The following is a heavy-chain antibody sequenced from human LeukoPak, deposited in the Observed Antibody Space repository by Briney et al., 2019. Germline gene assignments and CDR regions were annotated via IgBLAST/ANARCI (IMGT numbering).Heavy chain of an antibody. Sequence: PSETLSLTCTVSGGSISSSSYYWGWIRQPPGKGLEWIGSIYYSGSTYYNPSPKSRVTISVDTSKNQFSLKLSSVTAADTAVYYCARQSRGYYYMDVWGKGTTVTVSS. CDR1: GGSISSSSYY. V-gene: IGHV4-39*01. CDR3: ARQSRGYYYMDV. CDR2: IYYSGST. J-gene: IGHJ6*03.